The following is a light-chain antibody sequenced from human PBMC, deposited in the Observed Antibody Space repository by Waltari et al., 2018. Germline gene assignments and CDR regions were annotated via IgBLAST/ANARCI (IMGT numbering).Light chain of an antibody. V-gene: IGKV4-1*01. Sequence: DIVMTQSPDSLAVSLGERATLNCRSSQTILYTSNNKNCLAWFQQQPGQPPKLIFCWASTRASGVTDRFSGSGSGTEFARTINSLQTEDVGVYYCQQYFGLPDTLGQGTKVEIK. J-gene: IGKJ2*01. CDR2: WAS. CDR3: QQYFGLPDT. CDR1: QTILYTSNNKNC.